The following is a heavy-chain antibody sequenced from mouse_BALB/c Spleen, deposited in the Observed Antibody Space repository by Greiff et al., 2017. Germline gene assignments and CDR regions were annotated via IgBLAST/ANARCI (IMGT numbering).Heavy chain of an antibody. CDR3: ARGAEGYDAWFAY. J-gene: IGHJ3*01. CDR1: GFTFSDFY. CDR2: SSNEANDNTT. D-gene: IGHD2-2*01. V-gene: IGHV7-1*02. Sequence: EVKLMESGGGLVQPGGSLRLSCATSGFTFSDFYMQWVRQPPGKRLEWIAASSNEANDNTTEYSVSVKGRFIVSRTTAQSFLYLQMKALRAADTAIYYCARGAEGYDAWFAYWGQGTLVTVSA.